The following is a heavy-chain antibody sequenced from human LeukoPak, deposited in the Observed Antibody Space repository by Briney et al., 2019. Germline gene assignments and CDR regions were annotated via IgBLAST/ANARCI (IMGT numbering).Heavy chain of an antibody. J-gene: IGHJ4*02. Sequence: GASVKVSCXASGYTFTGYYMHWVRQAPGQGLVRMGRMNPNSGGTNYAQKFQGRVTMTRDTSISTPYMELSRLRSDDTAVYYCARDWEYYYDSSGYYGFDYWGQGTLVTVSS. CDR1: GYTFTGYY. CDR3: ARDWEYYYDSSGYYGFDY. D-gene: IGHD3-22*01. CDR2: MNPNSGGT. V-gene: IGHV1-2*06.